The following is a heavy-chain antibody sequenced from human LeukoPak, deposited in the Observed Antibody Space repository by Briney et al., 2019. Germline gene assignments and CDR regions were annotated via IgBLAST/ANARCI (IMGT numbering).Heavy chain of an antibody. J-gene: IGHJ4*02. D-gene: IGHD5-24*01. CDR2: THYSARWSN. Sequence: SQTLSLTCAIFGDSVSSTVTAWNWIRQSPSRGLEWLGRTHYSARWSNDYAVSVESRITVNPDTTKNQFSLQLKSVTPEDTAVYYCARGYMRSRFDYWGQGILVTVSP. CDR1: GDSVSSTVTA. CDR3: ARGYMRSRFDY. V-gene: IGHV6-1*01.